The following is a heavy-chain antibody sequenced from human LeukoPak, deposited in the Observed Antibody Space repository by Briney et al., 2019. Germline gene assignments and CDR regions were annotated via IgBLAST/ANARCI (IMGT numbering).Heavy chain of an antibody. CDR2: IYHSGST. CDR1: GGSISSSNW. D-gene: IGHD6-13*01. Sequence: SETLSLTCAVSGGSISSSNWWSWVRQPPGKGLEWIGEIYHSGSTNYNPSLKSRVTISVDKSKNQFSLKLSSVTAADTAVYYCANRPGIAAAATDYWGQGTLVTVSS. CDR3: ANRPGIAAAATDY. J-gene: IGHJ4*02. V-gene: IGHV4-4*02.